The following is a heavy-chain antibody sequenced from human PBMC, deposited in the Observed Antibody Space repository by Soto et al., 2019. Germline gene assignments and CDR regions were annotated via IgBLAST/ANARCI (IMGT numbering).Heavy chain of an antibody. V-gene: IGHV3-23*01. Sequence: EVQLLESGGGLVQPGGSLRLSCAASGFTFSSYAMSWVRQAPGKGLEWVSAISGSGGSTYYADSVKGRFTISRDNPKNTLYLQMNSLRAEDRAVYYCAREPGIAAAGTPSMFDYWGQGTLVTVSS. CDR3: AREPGIAAAGTPSMFDY. J-gene: IGHJ4*02. D-gene: IGHD6-13*01. CDR2: ISGSGGST. CDR1: GFTFSSYA.